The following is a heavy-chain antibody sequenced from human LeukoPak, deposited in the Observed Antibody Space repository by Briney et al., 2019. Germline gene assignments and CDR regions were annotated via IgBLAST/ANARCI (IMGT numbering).Heavy chain of an antibody. D-gene: IGHD1-20*01. CDR2: ISWNSGLI. CDR3: ARANTCNDLLCYFDY. CDR1: GFTFDDYA. Sequence: GGSLRLSCATSGFTFDDYAMHWVRQAPGKGLEWVSGISWNSGLIGYADSVKGRFTISRDSSKNTLYLQMNSLRAEDTAVYYCARANTCNDLLCYFDYWGQGTLVTVSS. V-gene: IGHV3-9*01. J-gene: IGHJ4*02.